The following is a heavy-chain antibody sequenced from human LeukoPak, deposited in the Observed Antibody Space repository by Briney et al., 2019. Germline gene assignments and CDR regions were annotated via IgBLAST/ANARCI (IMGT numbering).Heavy chain of an antibody. V-gene: IGHV3-30*03. D-gene: IGHD2-15*01. J-gene: IGHJ4*02. CDR1: GFSFSSNG. CDR2: ISYDGITK. Sequence: QTGKSLRLSCAASGFSFSSNGLHWVRQAPGKGLEWVALISYDGITKYYADSVKGRFTISRDNAKNSLYLQMNSLRAEDTALYYCARGYCSGGSCYSPYFDYWGQGTLVTVSS. CDR3: ARGYCSGGSCYSPYFDY.